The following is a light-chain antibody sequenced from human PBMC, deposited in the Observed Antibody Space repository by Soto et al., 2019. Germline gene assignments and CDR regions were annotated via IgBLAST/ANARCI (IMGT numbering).Light chain of an antibody. CDR3: QQYNSYGYT. V-gene: IGKV1-5*01. CDR2: DAS. Sequence: DIQITQSPSTLSASVGDRVAITCRASQSISSWLAWYQQKPGKAPKLLIYDASSLESGVPSRFSGSGSGTEFTLTISSLQPDDFATYYCQQYNSYGYTFGQGTRLEIK. CDR1: QSISSW. J-gene: IGKJ5*01.